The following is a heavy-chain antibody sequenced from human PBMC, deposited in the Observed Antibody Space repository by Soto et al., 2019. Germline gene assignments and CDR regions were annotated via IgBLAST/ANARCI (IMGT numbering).Heavy chain of an antibody. J-gene: IGHJ6*02. D-gene: IGHD6-13*01. CDR2: ISAYNGNT. CDR3: ARVNTYTDSSSWYPYYYYYGMDV. V-gene: IGHV1-18*01. Sequence: QVQLVQSGAEVKKPGASVKVSCKASGYTFTSYGISWVRQAPGQGLEWMGWISAYNGNTNYAQKLQGRVTMTTDTSTSTAYMELRSMRSDDTAVYYCARVNTYTDSSSWYPYYYYYGMDVWGQGTTVTVSS. CDR1: GYTFTSYG.